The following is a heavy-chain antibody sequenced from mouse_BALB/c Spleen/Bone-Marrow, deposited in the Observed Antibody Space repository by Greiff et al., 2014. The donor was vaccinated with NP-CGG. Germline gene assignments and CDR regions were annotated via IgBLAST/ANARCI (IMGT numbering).Heavy chain of an antibody. CDR1: GYTFTDYY. J-gene: IGHJ3*01. V-gene: IGHV1-19*01. Sequence: VQLKESGPELVKPGASVMMSCKASGYTFTDYYMDWVKQSHGESFEWIGRVNPYNGGTSYNQKFKGKATLTVDKSSSTAYMDLNSLTSEDSAVYYCARGFAYWGQGTLVTVSA. CDR2: VNPYNGGT. CDR3: ARGFAY.